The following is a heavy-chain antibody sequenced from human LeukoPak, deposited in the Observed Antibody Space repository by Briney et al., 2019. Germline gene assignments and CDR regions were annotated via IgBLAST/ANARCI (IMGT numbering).Heavy chain of an antibody. Sequence: ASVKVSCKASGYTFTDYYLHWVRQAPGQGLEWVGWINPNSGVTNYAQKFQGRVSMTSDTSISTVYMELSRLRSDDTAVCYRSREDYWGQGTLVTVSS. J-gene: IGHJ4*02. CDR3: SREDY. V-gene: IGHV1-2*02. CDR2: INPNSGVT. CDR1: GYTFTDYY.